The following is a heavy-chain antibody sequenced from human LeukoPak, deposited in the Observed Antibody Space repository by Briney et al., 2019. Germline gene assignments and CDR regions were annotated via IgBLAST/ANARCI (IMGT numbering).Heavy chain of an antibody. CDR3: AKDRYSRGTGFDY. CDR1: GFTFDDYA. Sequence: PGGSLRLSCAASGFTFDDYAMHWVRQAPGKGLEWVSGISWNSGSIGYADSVKGRFTISRDNAKNSLYPQMNSLRAEDTALYYCAKDRYSRGTGFDYWGQGTLVTASS. D-gene: IGHD5-18*01. J-gene: IGHJ4*02. CDR2: ISWNSGSI. V-gene: IGHV3-9*01.